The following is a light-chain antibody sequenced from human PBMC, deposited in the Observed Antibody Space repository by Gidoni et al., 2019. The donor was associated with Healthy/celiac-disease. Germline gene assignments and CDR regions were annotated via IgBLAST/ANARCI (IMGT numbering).Light chain of an antibody. CDR1: HSVRIH. CDR3: QPRST. J-gene: IGKJ4*01. Sequence: EIVLTQAPATLSLSPGERATLPCLASHSVRIHLAWDQQKPGQAPRLLIYDATNRATGIPARFSCGGSGTVFTLTISGLEPEDFAVYYCQPRSTFXXXTKVEIK. V-gene: IGKV3-11*01. CDR2: DAT.